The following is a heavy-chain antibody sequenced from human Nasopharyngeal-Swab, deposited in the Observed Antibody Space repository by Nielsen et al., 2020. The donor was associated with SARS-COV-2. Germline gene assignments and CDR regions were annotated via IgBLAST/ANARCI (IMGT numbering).Heavy chain of an antibody. CDR3: ARLISGSGPFDP. Sequence: CKGSGYSFTNYWIVWVRQMPGKGLEWMGTIDPRDSYITYSPSFQGHVTISTDKSINTAYLQWSSLKASDTAMYYCARLISGSGPFDPWGQGTLVTVSS. V-gene: IGHV5-10-1*01. CDR2: IDPRDSYI. D-gene: IGHD3-10*01. CDR1: GYSFTNYW. J-gene: IGHJ5*02.